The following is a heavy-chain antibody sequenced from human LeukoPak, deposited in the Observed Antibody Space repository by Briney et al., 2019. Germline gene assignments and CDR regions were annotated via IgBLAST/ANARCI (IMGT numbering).Heavy chain of an antibody. J-gene: IGHJ4*02. CDR3: ARVAAAGSPAGY. D-gene: IGHD6-13*01. CDR1: GYTFTSYG. CDR2: ISAYNGNT. Sequence: ASMKVSCKASGYTFTSYGISWVRQAPGQGLEWMGWISAYNGNTNYAQKLQGRVTMTTDTSTSTAYMELRSLRSDDTAVYYCARVAAAGSPAGYWGQGTLVTVSS. V-gene: IGHV1-18*01.